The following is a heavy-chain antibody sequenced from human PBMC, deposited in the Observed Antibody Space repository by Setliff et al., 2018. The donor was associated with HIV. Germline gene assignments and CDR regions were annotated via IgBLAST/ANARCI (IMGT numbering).Heavy chain of an antibody. D-gene: IGHD3-10*01. CDR1: GFTFSDYY. CDR3: ARKLRPGHGMDV. V-gene: IGHV3-11*03. J-gene: IGHJ6*02. CDR2: ISSSSSYT. Sequence: PGGSLRLSCAASGFTFSDYYMSWIRQAPGKGLEWVSYISSSSSYTNYADSVKGRFTISRDNAKNSLYLQMNSLRAEDTAVYYCARKLRPGHGMDVWGQGTTVTVSS.